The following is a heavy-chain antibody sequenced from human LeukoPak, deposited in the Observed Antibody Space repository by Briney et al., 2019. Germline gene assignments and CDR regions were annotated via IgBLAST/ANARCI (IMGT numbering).Heavy chain of an antibody. D-gene: IGHD4-17*01. Sequence: PGGSLRLSCAASGFTLSSYAMSWVRQAPGKGLEWVSAISGSGASTYYADSVKGRFTISRDNSKNTLYLQMNSLRAEDTAVYYCAKGPSTVTTSARVYYYYGMDVWGQGTTVTVSS. V-gene: IGHV3-23*01. CDR2: ISGSGAST. CDR1: GFTLSSYA. J-gene: IGHJ6*02. CDR3: AKGPSTVTTSARVYYYYGMDV.